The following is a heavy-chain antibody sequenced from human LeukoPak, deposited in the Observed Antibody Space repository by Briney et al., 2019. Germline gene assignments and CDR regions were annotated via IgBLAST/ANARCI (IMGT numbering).Heavy chain of an antibody. D-gene: IGHD5-18*01. CDR1: GYTFTSFG. Sequence: ASVKVSCKASGYTFTSFGISWVRQAPGQGLEWMGWISAYNGNTNYAQKLQGRVTMTTDTSTSTAYMELRSLRSDDTAVYYCARDLRGYSYVSFDYWGQGTLVTVSS. J-gene: IGHJ4*02. CDR2: ISAYNGNT. V-gene: IGHV1-18*01. CDR3: ARDLRGYSYVSFDY.